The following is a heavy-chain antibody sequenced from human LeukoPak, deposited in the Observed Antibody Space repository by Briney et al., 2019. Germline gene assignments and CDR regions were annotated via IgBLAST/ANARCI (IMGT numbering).Heavy chain of an antibody. D-gene: IGHD3-3*01. CDR1: GFTFSSYG. CDR2: VKQDGSEK. V-gene: IGHV3-7*01. J-gene: IGHJ4*02. Sequence: HPGGSLRLSCAASGFTFSSYGMHWVRQAPGKGLEWVANVKQDGSEKNYVDSVKGRFTISRDNAKNSLYLQMNSLRVDDTAVYYCARGHRAWSYWGQGTLVTVSS. CDR3: ARGHRAWSY.